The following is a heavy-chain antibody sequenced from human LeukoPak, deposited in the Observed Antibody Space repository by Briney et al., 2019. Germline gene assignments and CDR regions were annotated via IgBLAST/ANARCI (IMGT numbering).Heavy chain of an antibody. Sequence: GESLKISCKGSGYSFTTYWIGWVRQMPGKGLEWMGIIYPGHSDTRYSPSFQGQVTISADKSISTAYLQWSRLKASDTAMYFCARNLYSSGGHWFDPWGQGTLVTVSS. CDR2: IYPGHSDT. J-gene: IGHJ5*02. CDR3: ARNLYSSGGHWFDP. D-gene: IGHD3-22*01. CDR1: GYSFTTYW. V-gene: IGHV5-51*06.